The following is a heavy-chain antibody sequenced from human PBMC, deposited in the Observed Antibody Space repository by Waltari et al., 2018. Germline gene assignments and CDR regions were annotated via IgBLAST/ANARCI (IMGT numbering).Heavy chain of an antibody. CDR3: ATPNIDCYSTTCSALWEVPFDF. J-gene: IGHJ4*02. CDR2: ISGSGRST. D-gene: IGHD2-2*01. Sequence: KGLEWVSSISGSGRSTYYSDSVKGRFSISRDNFKNTVDLQMNGLGAEDTALYFCATPNIDCYSTTCSALWEVPFDFWGQGTPVTVSS. V-gene: IGHV3-23*01.